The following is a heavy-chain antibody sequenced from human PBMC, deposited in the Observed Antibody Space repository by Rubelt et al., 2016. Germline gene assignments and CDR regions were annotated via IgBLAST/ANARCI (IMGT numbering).Heavy chain of an antibody. CDR1: GGSISSSNW. J-gene: IGHJ5*02. D-gene: IGHD1-1*01. CDR3: ASTHQLEPRT. V-gene: IGHV4-4*02. Sequence: QVQLQESGPGLVKPSGTLSLTCAVSGGSISSSNWWIWVRQPPGKGLEWLGGIYHSGSTYSNPSLKSRVTISVNTSNTPSSLKLGSVTAANTAVYYCASTHQLEPRTWGQGTLVTVSS. CDR2: IYHSGST.